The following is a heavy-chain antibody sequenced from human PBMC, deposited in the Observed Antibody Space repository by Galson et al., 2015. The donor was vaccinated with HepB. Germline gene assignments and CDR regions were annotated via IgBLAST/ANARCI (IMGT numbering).Heavy chain of an antibody. CDR3: VRDLRGSGAFDI. V-gene: IGHV1-2*04. CDR2: INPDSGGT. CDR1: GYTFTGYY. J-gene: IGHJ3*02. Sequence: SVKVSCKASGYTFTGYYMHWVRQAPGQGLEWMGWINPDSGGTNYAQMFQGSVTMTRDASITTVYMELSRLRSDDTAVYYCVRDLRGSGAFDIWGQGTMVTVSP. D-gene: IGHD1-26*01.